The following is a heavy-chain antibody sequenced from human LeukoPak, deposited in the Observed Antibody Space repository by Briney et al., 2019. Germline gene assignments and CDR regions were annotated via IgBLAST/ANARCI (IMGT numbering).Heavy chain of an antibody. Sequence: GGSLRHSCAASGFTFSNSAMSWVRQAPGKGLEWVSTLSGSGITTYYADSVTGRFTISRDNSKNTLYLQMNSLRAEDTAVYYCAKGIYSSGWSYFDYWGHGTLVTVSS. D-gene: IGHD6-19*01. CDR1: GFTFSNSA. CDR2: LSGSGITT. J-gene: IGHJ4*01. V-gene: IGHV3-23*01. CDR3: AKGIYSSGWSYFDY.